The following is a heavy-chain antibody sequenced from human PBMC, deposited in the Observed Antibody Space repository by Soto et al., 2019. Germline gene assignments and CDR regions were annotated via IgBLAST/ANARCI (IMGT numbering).Heavy chain of an antibody. CDR3: ARGPLVVLNYFES. Sequence: QVQLVQSGTEVKKPGSSVKVSCKASGGTFRNYPINWVRQAPGQGLEWMGSIFPLTDIPDYAQNFQARLTISADKSTSTAYMEFSSLTSDDTAMYFCARGPLVVLNYFESWGQVTLVTVSS. J-gene: IGHJ4*02. V-gene: IGHV1-69*02. CDR2: IFPLTDIP. CDR1: GGTFRNYP.